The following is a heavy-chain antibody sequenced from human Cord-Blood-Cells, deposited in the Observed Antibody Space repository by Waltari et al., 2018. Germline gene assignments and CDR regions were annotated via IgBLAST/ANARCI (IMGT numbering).Heavy chain of an antibody. V-gene: IGHV3-33*01. J-gene: IGHJ4*02. D-gene: IGHD6-19*01. CDR3: ARDSSGFDY. Sequence: QVQLVESGGGVVQPGRSLRLSCAASGFTFSSSGMHWVRQAPGKGLEWVAVIWYDGSNKYYADSVKGRFTISRDNSKNTLYLQMNSLRAEDTAVYYCARDSSGFDYWGQGTLVTVSS. CDR1: GFTFSSSG. CDR2: IWYDGSNK.